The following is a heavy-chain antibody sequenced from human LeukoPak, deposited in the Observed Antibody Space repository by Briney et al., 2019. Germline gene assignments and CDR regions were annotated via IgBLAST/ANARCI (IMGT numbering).Heavy chain of an antibody. D-gene: IGHD3-3*02. Sequence: GGALRLSCASSGFTFSSYSMNWVRQAPGKGLELVSSISSSSSYIYYADSVKGRFTISRDKAKNSLYLQMNSLRAEETAVYYCARFHLYYYYYYMDVWGKGTTVTVSS. CDR3: ARFHLYYYYYYMDV. CDR2: ISSSSSYI. J-gene: IGHJ6*03. CDR1: GFTFSSYS. V-gene: IGHV3-21*01.